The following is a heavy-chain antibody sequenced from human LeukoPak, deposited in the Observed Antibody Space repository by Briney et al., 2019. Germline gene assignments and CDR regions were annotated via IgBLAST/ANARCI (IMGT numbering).Heavy chain of an antibody. CDR2: INHSGST. CDR1: GGSFSGYY. D-gene: IGHD3-22*01. CDR3: ARHPRIPYYYDSSGSSYYFDY. V-gene: IGHV4-34*01. Sequence: SETLSLTCAVYGGSFSGYYWSWIRQPPGKGLEWIGEINHSGSTYYNPSLKSRVTISVDTSKNQFSLKLSSVTAADTAVYYCARHPRIPYYYDSSGSSYYFDYWGQGTLVTVSS. J-gene: IGHJ4*02.